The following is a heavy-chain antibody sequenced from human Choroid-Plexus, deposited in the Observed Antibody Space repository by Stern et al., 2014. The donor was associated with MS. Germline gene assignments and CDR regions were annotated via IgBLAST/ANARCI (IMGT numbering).Heavy chain of an antibody. CDR2: INPNTGGK. V-gene: IGHV1-2*02. J-gene: IGHJ6*02. D-gene: IGHD3-3*01. CDR1: GYIFTGYY. CDR3: ARDQRGITIFGVVTDYYSLGMDV. Sequence: QVQLVQSGAEVKKPGASVKVSCKTSGYIFTGYYIHWVRQAPGQGLEWMAWINPNTGGKKYAQKVEGRVTISRDTSISTAYVELSSLTSDDTAVYYCARDQRGITIFGVVTDYYSLGMDVWGQGTTVTVSS.